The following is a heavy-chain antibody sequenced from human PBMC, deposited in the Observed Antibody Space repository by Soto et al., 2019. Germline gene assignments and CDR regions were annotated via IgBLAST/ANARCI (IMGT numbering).Heavy chain of an antibody. CDR2: IYYSGST. Sequence: SETLSLTCTVSGGSISSSSYYWGWIRQPPGKGLEWIGSIYYSGSTYYNPSLKSRVTISVDTSKNQFSLKLSAETAAETAVYYWTRPVWYDFWSGYPKSHYYYYYMDVWGKGTTVTVSS. J-gene: IGHJ6*03. V-gene: IGHV4-39*01. CDR3: TRPVWYDFWSGYPKSHYYYYYMDV. D-gene: IGHD3-3*01. CDR1: GGSISSSSYY.